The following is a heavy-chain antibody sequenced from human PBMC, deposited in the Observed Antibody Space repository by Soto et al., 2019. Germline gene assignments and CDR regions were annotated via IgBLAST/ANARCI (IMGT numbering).Heavy chain of an antibody. J-gene: IGHJ6*02. CDR1: GGSISSGDYY. V-gene: IGHV4-30-4*01. Sequence: TLSLTCTVSGGSISSGDYYWSWISQPPGKGLEWIGYIYYSGSTYYNPSLKSRVTISVDTSKNQFSLKLSSVTAADTAVYYCAREESTVYYYYGMDVWGQGTTVTVSS. CDR2: IYYSGST. D-gene: IGHD4-17*01. CDR3: AREESTVYYYYGMDV.